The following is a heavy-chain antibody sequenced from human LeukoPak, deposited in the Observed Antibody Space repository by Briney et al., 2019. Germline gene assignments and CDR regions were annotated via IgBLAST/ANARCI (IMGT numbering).Heavy chain of an antibody. Sequence: GGSLRLSCAASGFTFSSYAMSWVRQAPGKGLEWVSAISGSGGSTYYADSVKGRFTISRDNSKNTLYLQMNSLRAEDTAVYYCAKGGEVFWSGYLDYWGQGTLVTVSS. CDR1: GFTFSSYA. CDR3: AKGGEVFWSGYLDY. D-gene: IGHD3-3*01. CDR2: ISGSGGST. V-gene: IGHV3-23*01. J-gene: IGHJ4*02.